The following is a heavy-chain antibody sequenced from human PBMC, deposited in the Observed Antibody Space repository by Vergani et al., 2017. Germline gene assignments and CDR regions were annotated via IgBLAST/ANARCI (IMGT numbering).Heavy chain of an antibody. CDR1: GGSITSSSYY. V-gene: IGHV4-39*01. CDR3: ARTDSFILRYFHLAL. Sequence: QLHLQESGPGLVKPSETLSLTCTVSGGSITSSSYYWGWIRQPPGKGLEWIGNIYHSGGAYYNPSLKGRVTISVDTSKNQFSLEVTSVPAADTAIYFCARTDSFILRYFHLALWGQGTLVTVSS. D-gene: IGHD3-9*01. J-gene: IGHJ4*02. CDR2: IYHSGGA.